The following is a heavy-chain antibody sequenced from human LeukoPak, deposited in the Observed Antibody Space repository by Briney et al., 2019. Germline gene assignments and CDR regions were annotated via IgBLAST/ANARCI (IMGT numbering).Heavy chain of an antibody. J-gene: IGHJ6*02. V-gene: IGHV1-18*01. D-gene: IGHD2-2*01. CDR1: GGTFSSYA. CDR3: ARDRLIVVVPAAIYYYYGMDV. CDR2: ISAYNGNT. Sequence: ASVKVSCKASGGTFSSYAISWVRQAPGQGLEWMGWISAYNGNTNYAQKLQGRVTMTTDTSTSTAYMELRSLRSDDTAVYYCARDRLIVVVPAAIYYYYGMDVWGQGTTVTVSS.